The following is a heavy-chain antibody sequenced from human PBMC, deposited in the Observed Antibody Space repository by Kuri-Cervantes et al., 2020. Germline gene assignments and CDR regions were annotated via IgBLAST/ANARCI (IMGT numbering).Heavy chain of an antibody. CDR3: ARESSGWYTADY. V-gene: IGHV3-23*01. Sequence: GESLKISCAASGFTFSSYAMSWVRQAPGKGLEWVSAISGSGGSTYYADSVKGRFTISRDNSKNTLYLQMNSLRAEDTAVYYCARESSGWYTADYWGQGTLVTVSS. D-gene: IGHD6-19*01. J-gene: IGHJ4*02. CDR2: ISGSGGST. CDR1: GFTFSSYA.